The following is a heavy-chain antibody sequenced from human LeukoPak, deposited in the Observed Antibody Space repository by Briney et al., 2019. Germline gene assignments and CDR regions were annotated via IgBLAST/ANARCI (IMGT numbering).Heavy chain of an antibody. CDR2: IYTSGGT. CDR1: GGSISSYY. CDR3: ARENEWELPFDP. Sequence: SETLSLTCTVSGGSISSYYWSWIRQPAGKGLEWIGRIYTSGGTNYNPSLKSRVTMSVDTSKNQFSLKLSSVTAADTAVYYCARENEWELPFDPWGQGTLVTVSS. D-gene: IGHD1-26*01. J-gene: IGHJ5*02. V-gene: IGHV4-4*07.